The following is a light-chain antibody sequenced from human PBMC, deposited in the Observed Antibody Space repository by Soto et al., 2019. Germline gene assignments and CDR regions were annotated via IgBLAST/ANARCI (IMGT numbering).Light chain of an antibody. Sequence: DIQMTHSPSSLSASVVDIFTIACRASQGISNFLAWYQQKAGKAPKLLIYAASTLQSGVPSRFSGSGSGTGFTLTITSVQPEDFATYYCQQLNYYPLTFGGGTKVDIK. CDR1: QGISNF. CDR2: AAS. V-gene: IGKV1-9*01. J-gene: IGKJ4*01. CDR3: QQLNYYPLT.